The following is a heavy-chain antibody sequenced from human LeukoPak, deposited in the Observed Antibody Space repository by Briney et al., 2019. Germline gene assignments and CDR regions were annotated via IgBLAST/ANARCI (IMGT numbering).Heavy chain of an antibody. J-gene: IGHJ4*02. CDR3: AREFAVADPAFDY. D-gene: IGHD6-19*01. V-gene: IGHV3-7*03. CDR1: GFTFSSYW. CDR2: IKQDGSEK. Sequence: GGSLRLSCAASGFTFSSYWMSWVSQAPGKGLEWVASIKQDGSEKYFVDSVKGRFTISRDNAKNSLYLQMNSLRAEDTALYYCAREFAVADPAFDYWGQGTLDTVSS.